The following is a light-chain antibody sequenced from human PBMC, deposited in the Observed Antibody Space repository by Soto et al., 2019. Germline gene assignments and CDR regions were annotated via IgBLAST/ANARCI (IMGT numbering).Light chain of an antibody. CDR3: FSYAGSYTFV. Sequence: QSVLTQPRSVSGSPGQSVTISCTGTSSDVGGYSYVSWYQQHPGKAPKLMIYDVKTRPSGIPDRFSGSKSGNTASLTISGLQAEDEAEYCFSYAGSYTFVFGTGTKLTVL. CDR2: DVK. J-gene: IGLJ1*01. V-gene: IGLV2-11*01. CDR1: SSDVGGYSY.